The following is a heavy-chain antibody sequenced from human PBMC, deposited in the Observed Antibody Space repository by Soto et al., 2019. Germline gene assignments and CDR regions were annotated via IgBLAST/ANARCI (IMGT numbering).Heavy chain of an antibody. J-gene: IGHJ4*02. CDR2: IYYSGST. D-gene: IGHD3-16*02. V-gene: IGHV4-59*01. Sequence: SETLSLTCTVSGGSISSYYWSWIRQPPGKGLEWIGYIYYSGSTNYNPSLKSRVTISVDTSKNQFSLKLSSVTAADTAVYYCARGMITFGGVIAIYFDYWGQGTLVTVSS. CDR1: GGSISSYY. CDR3: ARGMITFGGVIAIYFDY.